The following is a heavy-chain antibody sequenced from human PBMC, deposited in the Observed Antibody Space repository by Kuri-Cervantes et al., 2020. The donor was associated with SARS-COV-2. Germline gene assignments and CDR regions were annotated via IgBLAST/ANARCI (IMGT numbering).Heavy chain of an antibody. CDR1: GYTFTDYY. Sequence: ASVKVSCKASGYTFTDYYMHWVRQAPGQGLEWMGWINPNSGGTNYAQKFQGRVTMTRDTSISTAYMELSRLRSDDTAVYYCAREGVLRYFDWLYNWFDPWGQGTLVTVSS. J-gene: IGHJ5*02. D-gene: IGHD3-9*01. CDR3: AREGVLRYFDWLYNWFDP. V-gene: IGHV1-2*02. CDR2: INPNSGGT.